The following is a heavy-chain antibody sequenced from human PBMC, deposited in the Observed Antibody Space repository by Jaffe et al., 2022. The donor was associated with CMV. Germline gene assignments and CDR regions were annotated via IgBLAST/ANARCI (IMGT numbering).Heavy chain of an antibody. Sequence: QLQLQESGPGLVKPSETLSLTCTVSGGSISSSSYYWGWIRQPPGKGLEWIGSIYYSGSTYYNPSLKSRVTISVDTSKNQFSLKLSSVTAADTAVYYCASHAVTYYDILTGSYFDYWGQGTLVTVSS. V-gene: IGHV4-39*01. CDR2: IYYSGST. D-gene: IGHD3-9*01. CDR1: GGSISSSSYY. J-gene: IGHJ4*02. CDR3: ASHAVTYYDILTGSYFDY.